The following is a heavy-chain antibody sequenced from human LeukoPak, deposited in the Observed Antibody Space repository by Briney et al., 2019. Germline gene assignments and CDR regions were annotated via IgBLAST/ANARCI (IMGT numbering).Heavy chain of an antibody. J-gene: IGHJ3*02. CDR1: GHSISSAYY. V-gene: IGHV4-38-2*02. CDR2: IYHSGNT. Sequence: SETLSLTCTVSGHSISSAYYWGWIRQPPGKGLEWIGSIYHSGNTYYNPSLKSRITISVDTSKNQFSLKLSSVTAADTAVYYCASSTGTTFAFDIWGQGTMVTVSS. CDR3: ASSTGTTFAFDI. D-gene: IGHD4-11*01.